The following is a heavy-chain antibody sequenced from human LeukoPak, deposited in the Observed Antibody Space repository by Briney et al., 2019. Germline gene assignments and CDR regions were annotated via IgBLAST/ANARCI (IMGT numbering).Heavy chain of an antibody. CDR2: INHSGST. J-gene: IGHJ4*02. CDR1: GGSFSGYY. Sequence: PSETLSLTCAVYGGSFSGYYLSWIRQPPGKGLEWIGEINHSGSTYYNPSLKSRVTISVDTSKNQFSLKLSSVTAADTAVYYCARHLSYGDYGDYWGQGTLVTVSS. D-gene: IGHD4-17*01. CDR3: ARHLSYGDYGDY. V-gene: IGHV4-34*01.